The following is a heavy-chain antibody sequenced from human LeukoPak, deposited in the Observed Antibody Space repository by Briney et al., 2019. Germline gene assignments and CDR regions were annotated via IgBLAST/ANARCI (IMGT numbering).Heavy chain of an antibody. CDR1: GYPFINYY. CDR2: ISYDGSNK. D-gene: IGHD2-8*01. J-gene: IGHJ4*02. V-gene: IGHV3-30-3*01. CDR3: ARDLSRSEMVTFDY. Sequence: SCKASGYPFINYYIHWVRQAPGKGLEWVAVISYDGSNKYYADSVKGRFTISRDNSKNTMYLQMNSLRAEDTAVYYCARDLSRSEMVTFDYWGQGTLVTVSS.